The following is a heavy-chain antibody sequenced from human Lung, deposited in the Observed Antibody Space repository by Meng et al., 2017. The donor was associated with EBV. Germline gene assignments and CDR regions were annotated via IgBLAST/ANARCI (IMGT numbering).Heavy chain of an antibody. CDR1: GGSFSGYY. CDR2: INHSGST. CDR3: ARGGMTTVTTYYFDY. Sequence: QVRLLQWGHVLLNPSAPLPLPSPVYGGSFSGYYWSWIRQPPGKGLEWIGEINHSGSTNYNPSLKSRVTISVDTSKNQFSLKLSSVTAADTAVYYCARGGMTTVTTYYFDYWGQGTLVTVSS. D-gene: IGHD4-17*01. J-gene: IGHJ4*02. V-gene: IGHV4-34*01.